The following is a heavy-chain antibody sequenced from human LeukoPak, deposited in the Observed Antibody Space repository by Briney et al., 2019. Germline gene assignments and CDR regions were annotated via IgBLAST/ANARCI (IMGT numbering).Heavy chain of an antibody. D-gene: IGHD3-10*01. CDR1: GGSISSGDYH. J-gene: IGHJ5*02. Sequence: SQTLSLTCTVSGGSISSGDYHWNWIRQSPGKGLEWIGFIHDGGSTYYTPSLKSRVTMSRDMSKKQFSLMLTSVTAADTAVYYCARGFGSGSYYYGWFDPWGQGTLVTVSS. CDR3: ARGFGSGSYYYGWFDP. CDR2: IHDGGST. V-gene: IGHV4-30-4*01.